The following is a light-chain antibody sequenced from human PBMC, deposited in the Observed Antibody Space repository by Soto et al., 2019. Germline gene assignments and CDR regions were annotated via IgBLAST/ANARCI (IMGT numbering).Light chain of an antibody. Sequence: DVVMTQSPLSLPVTPGEPAYISCRSIQSLLHSNGYNYLDWYLQKPGQSPQLLIYLGSNRASGVPDRFSGSGSGTDFTPKISRVEAEDVGVYYCMQPLQTPRWTFGQGTKVDIK. CDR3: MQPLQTPRWT. CDR1: QSLLHSNGYNY. CDR2: LGS. J-gene: IGKJ1*01. V-gene: IGKV2-28*01.